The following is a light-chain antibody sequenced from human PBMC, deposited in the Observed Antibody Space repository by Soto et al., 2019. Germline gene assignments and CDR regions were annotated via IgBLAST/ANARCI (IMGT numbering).Light chain of an antibody. V-gene: IGKV1-5*01. CDR3: QQYHRYSRT. CDR2: DAS. J-gene: IGKJ1*01. Sequence: ESPMTQSPSTLSASLRDRVTVTCRASQSINGWLAWYQQKPGKAPKLLIYDASSLHSGVPSRFTGSGFGTEFTLTISSLQPEDFATYYCQQYHRYSRTFGQGTKVDI. CDR1: QSINGW.